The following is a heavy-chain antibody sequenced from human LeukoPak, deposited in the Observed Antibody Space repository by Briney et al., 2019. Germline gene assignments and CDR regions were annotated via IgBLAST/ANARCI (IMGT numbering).Heavy chain of an antibody. V-gene: IGHV1-46*01. Sequence: ASVKVSCKASGYTFTNNYIHWVRQAPGQGLEWMGIINPSGGSTSYAQKFQGRVTMTRDMSTSTVYMELSSLRSEDTAVYCARDWGYCSDGSCYRGAFDIWGQGTMVTVSS. CDR1: GYTFTNNY. J-gene: IGHJ3*02. CDR3: ARDWGYCSDGSCYRGAFDI. CDR2: INPSGGST. D-gene: IGHD2-15*01.